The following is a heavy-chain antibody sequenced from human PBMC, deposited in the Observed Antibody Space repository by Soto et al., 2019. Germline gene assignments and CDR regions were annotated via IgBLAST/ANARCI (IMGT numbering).Heavy chain of an antibody. V-gene: IGHV1-18*01. J-gene: IGHJ6*02. CDR2: INAYNGNT. CDR3: AMVDVYVTPSPQDV. CDR1: GYSFTRYG. Sequence: ASVKVSCKASGYSFTRYGSGWARQAPGQGLEWMGWINAYNGNTNYAQNLQGRLTLTTDTSTTTAYMELRSLRSNDTAIYYCAMVDVYVTPSPQDVWGQGTTVTVPS. D-gene: IGHD3-16*01.